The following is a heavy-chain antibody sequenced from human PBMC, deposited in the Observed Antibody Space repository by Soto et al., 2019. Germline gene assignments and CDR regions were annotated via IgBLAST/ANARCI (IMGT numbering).Heavy chain of an antibody. Sequence: EVQLLESGGGLVQPGGSLRLSCAASGFTFSSYAMSWVRQAPGKGLEWVSAISGSGGSTYYADSVKGRFTISRDNSKNTLYLQMNSLRAEDTAVYYCAKESRSGQLWLRLFDYWGQGTLVTVSS. CDR3: AKESRSGQLWLRLFDY. J-gene: IGHJ4*02. CDR1: GFTFSSYA. D-gene: IGHD5-18*01. V-gene: IGHV3-23*01. CDR2: ISGSGGST.